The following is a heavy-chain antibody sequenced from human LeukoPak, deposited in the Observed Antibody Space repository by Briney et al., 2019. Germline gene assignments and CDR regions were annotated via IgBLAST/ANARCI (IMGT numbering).Heavy chain of an antibody. CDR2: ISYDGSNK. CDR1: GFTFSSYG. Sequence: PGGSLRLSCAASGFTFSSYGVHWVRQAPGKGLEWVAVISYDGSNKYYADSVKGRFTISRDNSKNTLYLQMNSLRAEDTAVYYCAKDSPRGSYGNFDYWGQGTLVTVSS. V-gene: IGHV3-30*18. D-gene: IGHD1-26*01. J-gene: IGHJ4*02. CDR3: AKDSPRGSYGNFDY.